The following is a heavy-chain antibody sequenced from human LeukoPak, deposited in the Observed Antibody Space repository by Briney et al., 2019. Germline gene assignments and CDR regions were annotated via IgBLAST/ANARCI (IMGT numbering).Heavy chain of an antibody. D-gene: IGHD4-17*01. CDR1: ELTFSSYS. Sequence: GGSLRLSCAASELTFSSYSMNWVRQAPGKGPEWVSYISSSSSTIYYADSVKGRFTISRDNGKNSLYLQMNSLRDEDTAVYYCAKSTTVTQRGYFDYWGQGTLVTVSS. J-gene: IGHJ4*02. CDR3: AKSTTVTQRGYFDY. CDR2: ISSSSSTI. V-gene: IGHV3-48*02.